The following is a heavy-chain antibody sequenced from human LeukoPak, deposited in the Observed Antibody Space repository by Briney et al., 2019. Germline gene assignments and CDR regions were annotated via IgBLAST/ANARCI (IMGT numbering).Heavy chain of an antibody. D-gene: IGHD2-15*01. Sequence: SETLSLTCAVYGGSFSGYYWSWIRQPPGKGLEWIGEINHSGSTNYSPSLKSRVTISVDTSKNQFSLKLSSVTAADTAVYYCARVYCSGGSCYKLDYWGQGTLVTVSS. CDR2: INHSGST. CDR1: GGSFSGYY. V-gene: IGHV4-34*01. CDR3: ARVYCSGGSCYKLDY. J-gene: IGHJ4*02.